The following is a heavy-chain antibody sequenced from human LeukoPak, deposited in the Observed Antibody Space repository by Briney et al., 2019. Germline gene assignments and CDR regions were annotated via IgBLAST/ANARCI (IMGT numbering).Heavy chain of an antibody. V-gene: IGHV1-2*02. CDR1: GYTFTGYY. CDR2: INPNSGGT. D-gene: IGHD6-19*01. J-gene: IGHJ4*02. CDR3: ARGPVAGDVSFDY. Sequence: ASVKVSCKASGYTFTGYYMHWVRQAPGQGLEWMGWINPNSGGTNYAQNFQGRVTMTRDTSITTAYMELSRLRSDDTAMYYCARGPVAGDVSFDYWDQGTLVTVSS.